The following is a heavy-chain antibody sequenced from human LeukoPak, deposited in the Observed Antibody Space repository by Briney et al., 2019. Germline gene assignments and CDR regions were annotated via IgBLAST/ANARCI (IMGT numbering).Heavy chain of an antibody. V-gene: IGHV3-7*04. CDR3: ARDRGGGYFDH. J-gene: IGHJ4*02. CDR1: TFTISNYW. D-gene: IGHD3-16*01. CDR2: KKKDGSEE. Sequence: GSLRLSCVASTFTISNYWMSWVRQAPGKGLEWVANKKKDGSEEYYVDSVKGRFIISRDNAKNSLYLQMNSLRAEDTAVYYCARDRGGGYFDHWGQGTLVTVSS.